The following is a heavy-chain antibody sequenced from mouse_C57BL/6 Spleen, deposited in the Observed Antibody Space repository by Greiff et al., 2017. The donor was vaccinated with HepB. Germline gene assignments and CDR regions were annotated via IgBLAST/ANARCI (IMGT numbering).Heavy chain of an antibody. V-gene: IGHV1-50*01. CDR1: GYTFTSYW. Sequence: QVQLQQPGAELVKPGASVKLSCKASGYTFTSYWMQWVKQRPGQGLEWIGEIDPSDSYTNSNQKFKGKATLTVDTSSSTAYMQLSSLTSEDSAVYYCARKHCDYWGQGTTLTVSS. J-gene: IGHJ2*01. CDR2: IDPSDSYT. CDR3: ARKHCDY.